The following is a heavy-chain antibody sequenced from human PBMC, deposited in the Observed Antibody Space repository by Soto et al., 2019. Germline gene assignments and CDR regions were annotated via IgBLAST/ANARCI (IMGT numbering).Heavy chain of an antibody. D-gene: IGHD3-22*01. Sequence: GASVKVSCKASGGTFNSYDINWVRQAPGQGLEWMGGIIPIVETPKYAQKFQGRVTITADESTNTVYMELSSLRSEDTAMYYCARLSRPNYYDTSGFFKDNWFDPWGQGTLVTVS. CDR2: IIPIVETP. J-gene: IGHJ5*02. CDR1: GGTFNSYD. CDR3: ARLSRPNYYDTSGFFKDNWFDP. V-gene: IGHV1-69*13.